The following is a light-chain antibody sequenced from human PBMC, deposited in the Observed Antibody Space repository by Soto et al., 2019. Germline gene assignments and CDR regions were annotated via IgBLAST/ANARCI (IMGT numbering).Light chain of an antibody. J-gene: IGKJ4*01. CDR3: QQYKTYPLT. CDR1: LSVSSW. V-gene: IGKV1-5*03. CDR2: EAS. Sequence: DTQMTQSPSTLSASVGDRVTLTCRASLSVSSWLAWYQQKPGKTPKLLIFEASTLERGGPSRFSGSRSGTEFTRTLGSLQPDDFATYYCQQYKTYPLTFGGGTKVE.